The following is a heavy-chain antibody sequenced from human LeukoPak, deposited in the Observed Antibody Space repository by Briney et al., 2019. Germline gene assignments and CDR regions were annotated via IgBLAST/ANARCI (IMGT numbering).Heavy chain of an antibody. V-gene: IGHV1-2*06. Sequence: ASVKVSCKASGYTFTGYYIHWVRQAPGQGLDWMGRINPNSGETNYAQKFQGRVTMTRDTSITTAYMELSRLRSDDRAVYYCARWSYDSRGYYLVNWGQRTLVTVST. J-gene: IGHJ4*02. CDR1: GYTFTGYY. CDR3: ARWSYDSRGYYLVN. CDR2: INPNSGET. D-gene: IGHD3-22*01.